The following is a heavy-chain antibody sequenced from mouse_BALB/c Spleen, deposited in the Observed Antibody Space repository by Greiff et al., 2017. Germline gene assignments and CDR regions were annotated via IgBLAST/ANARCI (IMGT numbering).Heavy chain of an antibody. D-gene: IGHD1-1*01. CDR2: INSNGGST. V-gene: IGHV5-6-3*01. J-gene: IGHJ3*01. CDR3: ARDLSTVVGTGFAY. Sequence: EVKVVESGGGLVQPGGSLKLSCAASGFTFSSYGMSWVRQTPDKRLELVATINSNGGSTYYPDSVKGRFTISRDNAKNTLYLQMSSLKSEDTAMYYCARDLSTVVGTGFAYWGQGTLVTVSA. CDR1: GFTFSSYG.